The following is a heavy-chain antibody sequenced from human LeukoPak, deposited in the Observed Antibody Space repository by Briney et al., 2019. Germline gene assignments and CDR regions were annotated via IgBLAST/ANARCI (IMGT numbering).Heavy chain of an antibody. Sequence: GGSLRLSCAASGFTFSSYAMSWVRQAPGKGLEWVSAISGSGGSTYYADSVKGRFNISRDNSKNTLYLQMNSLRAEDTAVYYCAKDTLDLAATGMGYWGQGTLVTVSS. D-gene: IGHD5-12*01. CDR2: ISGSGGST. V-gene: IGHV3-23*01. CDR3: AKDTLDLAATGMGY. CDR1: GFTFSSYA. J-gene: IGHJ4*02.